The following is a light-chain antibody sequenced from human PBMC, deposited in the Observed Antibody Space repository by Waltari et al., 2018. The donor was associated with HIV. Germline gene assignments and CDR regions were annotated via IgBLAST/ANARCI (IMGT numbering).Light chain of an antibody. CDR3: SSYISSTTPE. CDR2: EVT. V-gene: IGLV2-14*01. CDR1: SGDVGDYS. Sequence: QSALTQPASVSGSPGQSISISCTGTSGDVGDYSVSWYQHHSGKAPHVIIYEVTNRPSGVSHRFSGSKSGNTASLTISGLLPEDEADYFCSSYISSTTPEFGGGTRLTVL. J-gene: IGLJ3*02.